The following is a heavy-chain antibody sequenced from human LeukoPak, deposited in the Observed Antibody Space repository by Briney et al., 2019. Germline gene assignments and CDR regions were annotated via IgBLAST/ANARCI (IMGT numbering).Heavy chain of an antibody. D-gene: IGHD3-3*01. CDR3: ARFRLRSNPYYFDY. CDR1: GFTYSSYS. V-gene: IGHV3-21*01. J-gene: IGHJ4*02. Sequence: GGSLRLSCAASGFTYSSYSMNWVRQAPGKVLEWVSSISSSSSYIYYADSVKGRFTISRDNAKNSLYLQMDSLRAEDTAVYYCARFRLRSNPYYFDYWGQGTLVTVSS. CDR2: ISSSSSYI.